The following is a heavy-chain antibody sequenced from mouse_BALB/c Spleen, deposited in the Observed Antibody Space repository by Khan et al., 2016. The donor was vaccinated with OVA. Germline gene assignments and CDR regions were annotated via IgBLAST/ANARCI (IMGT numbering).Heavy chain of an antibody. D-gene: IGHD1-1*01. J-gene: IGHJ3*01. CDR2: VSTGGGYT. Sequence: EAQLQESGGDLVKPGGSLKLSCAASGFTFSTYGMSWVRQTPDKRLEWVATVSTGGGYTYYPDSVKGRFTISRDNAKNTLYLQMSSLKSEDTAMFYCARLAYYYDSEGFAYWGQGTLVTVSA. V-gene: IGHV5-6*01. CDR3: ARLAYYYDSEGFAY. CDR1: GFTFSTYG.